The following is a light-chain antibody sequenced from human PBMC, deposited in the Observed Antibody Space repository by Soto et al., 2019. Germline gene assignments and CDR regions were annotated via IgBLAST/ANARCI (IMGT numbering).Light chain of an antibody. CDR2: DAS. CDR3: QQRSNRPPTWT. V-gene: IGKV3-11*01. J-gene: IGKJ1*01. Sequence: EIVLTQSPATLSLSPGERATLSCRASQSVSSYLAWYQQKPGQAPRLLIYDASKRATGIPARFSGSGSGTDFTLTITSLEPEDFGVYYCQQRSNRPPTWTFGQGTKVDIK. CDR1: QSVSSY.